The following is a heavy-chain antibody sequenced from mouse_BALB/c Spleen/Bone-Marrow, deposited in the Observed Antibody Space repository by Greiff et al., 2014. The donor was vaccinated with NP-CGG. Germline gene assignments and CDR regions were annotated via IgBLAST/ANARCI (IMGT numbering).Heavy chain of an antibody. CDR3: ARPFTTVVATVFAY. J-gene: IGHJ3*01. Sequence: EVQLEESGGDLVKPGGSLKLSCAASGFTFRGFGVSWVRQSPDKRLEWVATIGVGGTYTYYPDSVKGRFTISRDNAKNTLYLRMSSLKSEDTAMYYCARPFTTVVATVFAYWGQGTLCTVSA. D-gene: IGHD1-1*01. V-gene: IGHV5-6*01. CDR1: GFTFRGFG. CDR2: IGVGGTYT.